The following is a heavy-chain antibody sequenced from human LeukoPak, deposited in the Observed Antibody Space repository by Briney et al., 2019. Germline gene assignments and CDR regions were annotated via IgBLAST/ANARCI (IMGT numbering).Heavy chain of an antibody. CDR2: IYTSGST. J-gene: IGHJ4*02. D-gene: IGHD5-12*01. Sequence: SETLSLTCTVSGGSISSGSYYWSWIRQPAGKGLEWIGRIYTSGSTNYNPSLKSRVTMSVDTSKNQFSLKPNSVTAADTAVYYCARVSGYDWESFYDYWGQGTLVTVSS. CDR1: GGSISSGSYY. V-gene: IGHV4-61*02. CDR3: ARVSGYDWESFYDY.